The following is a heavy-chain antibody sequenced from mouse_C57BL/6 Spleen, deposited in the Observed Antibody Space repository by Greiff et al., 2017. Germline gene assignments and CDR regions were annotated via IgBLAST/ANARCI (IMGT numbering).Heavy chain of an antibody. Sequence: VQLQQSGTELVKPGASVKLSCTASGYTFTSYWMHWVKQRPGQGLEWIGNINPSNGGTNYNEKFKSKATLTVDNSSSTAYMQLSSLTSEDSAVYYCARDYYGSSPFAYWGQGTLVTVSA. V-gene: IGHV1-53*01. CDR3: ARDYYGSSPFAY. D-gene: IGHD1-1*01. CDR1: GYTFTSYW. J-gene: IGHJ3*01. CDR2: INPSNGGT.